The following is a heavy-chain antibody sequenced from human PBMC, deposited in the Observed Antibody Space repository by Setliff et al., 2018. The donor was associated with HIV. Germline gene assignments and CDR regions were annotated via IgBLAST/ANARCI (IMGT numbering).Heavy chain of an antibody. CDR1: IGSISSGDYY. V-gene: IGHV4-30-4*02. Sequence: SETLSLTCSLSIGSISSGDYYWSWIRQPPGKGLEWIGYISYSGNTYYNPSLKSRVTISVDTSKNQFSLKLSSVTAADPAVYYCAREDYYYYGMDVWGQGTTVTVSS. CDR2: ISYSGNT. J-gene: IGHJ6*02. CDR3: AREDYYYYGMDV.